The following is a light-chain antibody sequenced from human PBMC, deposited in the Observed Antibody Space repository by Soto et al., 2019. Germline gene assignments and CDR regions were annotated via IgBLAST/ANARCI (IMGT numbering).Light chain of an antibody. V-gene: IGKV3-11*01. J-gene: IGKJ2*01. Sequence: EIVLTQSPATLSLSPGERATLSCRASQSVSSYLAWYQQKPGQAPRLLIYDASTRATGIPARFRGSGSGTDVTLSISSLEPEEFAVYYCQQRGYTFGQGTKLEIK. CDR1: QSVSSY. CDR3: QQRGYT. CDR2: DAS.